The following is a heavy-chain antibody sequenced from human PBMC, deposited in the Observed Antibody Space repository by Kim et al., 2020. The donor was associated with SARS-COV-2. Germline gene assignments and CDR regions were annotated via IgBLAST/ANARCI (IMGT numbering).Heavy chain of an antibody. CDR1: GGSISSYY. V-gene: IGHV4-4*07. D-gene: IGHD3-3*01. CDR3: ARHWYYDFWSGYYRMDYYYYYYMDV. CDR2: IYTSGST. J-gene: IGHJ6*03. Sequence: SETLSLTCTVSGGSISSYYWSWIRQPAGKGLEWIGRIYTSGSTNYNPSLKSRVTMSVDTSKNQFSLKLSSVTAADTAVYYCARHWYYDFWSGYYRMDYYYYYYMDVWGKGTTVTVSS.